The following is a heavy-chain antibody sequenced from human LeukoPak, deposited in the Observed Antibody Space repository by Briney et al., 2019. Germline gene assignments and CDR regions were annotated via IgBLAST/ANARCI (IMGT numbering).Heavy chain of an antibody. V-gene: IGHV3-74*01. CDR3: ARMHYDSSGYGIDY. Sequence: PGGSLRLSCAASGFTFSSYWMHWVRQVPGKGLVWVSRINSDGSSTTYADSVKGRFTISRDNAKNTLYLQMDSLRAEDTAVYYCARMHYDSSGYGIDYWGQGTLVTVSS. J-gene: IGHJ4*02. D-gene: IGHD3-22*01. CDR1: GFTFSSYW. CDR2: INSDGSST.